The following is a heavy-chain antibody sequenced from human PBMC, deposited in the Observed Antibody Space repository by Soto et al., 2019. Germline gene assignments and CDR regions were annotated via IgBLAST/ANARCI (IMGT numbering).Heavy chain of an antibody. J-gene: IGHJ6*02. D-gene: IGHD2-2*01. Sequence: QVQLQESGPGLVEPSGTLSLTCAVSGGSISSTNWWSWVRQPPGKGLEWIGEISHSGSTNDNPSLTSRATISVDMSKNQFALRLSSVTAADTAVYYCARVGPDATGYNYYGMDVWGQGTTVTVSS. CDR1: GGSISSTNW. V-gene: IGHV4-4*02. CDR2: ISHSGST. CDR3: ARVGPDATGYNYYGMDV.